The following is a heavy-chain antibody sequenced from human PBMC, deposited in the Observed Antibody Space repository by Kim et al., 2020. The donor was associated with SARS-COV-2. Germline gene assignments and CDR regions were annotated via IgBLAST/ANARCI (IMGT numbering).Heavy chain of an antibody. V-gene: IGHV4-4*02. CDR3: ARDSVTMVRGVIKTFDY. CDR2: IYHSGST. CDR1: GGSISSSNW. D-gene: IGHD3-10*01. Sequence: SETLSLTCAVSGGSISSSNWWSWVRQPPGKGLEWIGEIYHSGSTNYNPSLKSRVTISVDKSKNQFSLKLSSVTAADTAVYYCARDSVTMVRGVIKTFDYWGQGTLVTVSS. J-gene: IGHJ4*02.